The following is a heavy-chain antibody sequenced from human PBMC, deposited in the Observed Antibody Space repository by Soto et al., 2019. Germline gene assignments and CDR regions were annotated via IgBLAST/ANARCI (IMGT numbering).Heavy chain of an antibody. D-gene: IGHD5-12*01. V-gene: IGHV3-30*18. CDR3: AKENPYSGYDWGVGIDY. Sequence: GGSLRLSCAASGFTFSSYGMHWVRQAPGKGLEWVAVISYDGSNKYYADSVKGRFTISRDNSKNTLYLQMNSLRAEDTAVYYCAKENPYSGYDWGVGIDYWGQGTLVTVSS. CDR2: ISYDGSNK. J-gene: IGHJ4*02. CDR1: GFTFSSYG.